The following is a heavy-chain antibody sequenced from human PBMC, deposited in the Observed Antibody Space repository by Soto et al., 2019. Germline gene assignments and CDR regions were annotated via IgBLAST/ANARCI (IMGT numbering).Heavy chain of an antibody. CDR3: ARQRPTDGRWEFANYYGMDV. Sequence: SETLSLTCTVSGGSVSSGSYYWSWIRQTPGKGLEWLGEINHRGSTNYNPSLKSRVTISVDTSKNQYSLKLSSVTAADTAVYYCARQRPTDGRWEFANYYGMDVWGQGTPVTVSS. CDR2: INHRGST. J-gene: IGHJ6*02. D-gene: IGHD1-26*01. CDR1: GGSVSSGSYY. V-gene: IGHV4-39*01.